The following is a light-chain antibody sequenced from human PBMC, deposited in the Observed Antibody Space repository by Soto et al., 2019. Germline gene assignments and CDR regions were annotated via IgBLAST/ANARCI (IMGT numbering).Light chain of an antibody. Sequence: EIVLTQSTGTLSLSPGERATLSCRASQSVSSNYLDWYQQKPGQAPRLLIYVASSSDTGIPDRFSGSGSWTDFTLTISRLEPEEFAVYYCQQYGSSPTWTFGKGTKVEIK. J-gene: IGKJ1*01. CDR1: QSVSSNY. CDR2: VAS. CDR3: QQYGSSPTWT. V-gene: IGKV3-20*01.